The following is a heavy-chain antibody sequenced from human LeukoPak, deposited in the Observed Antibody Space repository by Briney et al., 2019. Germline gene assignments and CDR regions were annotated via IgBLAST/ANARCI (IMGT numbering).Heavy chain of an antibody. CDR2: ISWNSGSI. V-gene: IGHV3-9*01. Sequence: GGSLRLSCAASGFTFDDYAMHWVRQAPGKGLEWVSGISWNSGSIGCADSVKGRFTISRDNAKNSLYLQMNSLRAEDTALYYCAKDGDYGDYFDYWGQGTLVTVSS. D-gene: IGHD4-17*01. J-gene: IGHJ4*02. CDR3: AKDGDYGDYFDY. CDR1: GFTFDDYA.